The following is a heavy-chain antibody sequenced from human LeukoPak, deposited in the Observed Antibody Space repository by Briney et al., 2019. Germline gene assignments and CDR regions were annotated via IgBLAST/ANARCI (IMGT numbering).Heavy chain of an antibody. V-gene: IGHV3-74*01. CDR3: AKSDWFDP. CDR1: GFTLRNYW. CDR2: SKYDGSTT. J-gene: IGHJ5*02. Sequence: GALRLSCATSGFTLRNYWMSWLRQAPGKGLVWVARSKYDGSTTFYAESVKGRFTISRDNARNTLYLQMNSLRVDDTAVDYCAKSDWFDPWGRGTLVTVSS.